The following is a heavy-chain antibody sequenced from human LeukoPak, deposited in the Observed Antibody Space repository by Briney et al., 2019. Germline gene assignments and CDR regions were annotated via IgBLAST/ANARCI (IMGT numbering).Heavy chain of an antibody. D-gene: IGHD3-22*01. CDR3: AREDSSGYYYVPGLFDY. Sequence: PGGSLRLSCAASGFTFDDYGMSWVRQAPGKGLERVSGINWNGGSTGYADSVKGRFTISRDNAKNSLYLQMNSLRAEDTALYYCAREDSSGYYYVPGLFDYWGQGTLVTVSS. CDR1: GFTFDDYG. J-gene: IGHJ4*02. CDR2: INWNGGST. V-gene: IGHV3-20*04.